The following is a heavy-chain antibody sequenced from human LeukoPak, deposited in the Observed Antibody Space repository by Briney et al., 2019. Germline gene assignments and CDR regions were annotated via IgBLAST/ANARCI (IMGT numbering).Heavy chain of an antibody. CDR2: IYYSGST. CDR1: GGSISSYY. Sequence: SETLSLTCTVSGGSISSYYWSWIRQPPGKGLEWIGHIYYSGSTNYNPSLKSRVTISVDTSKNQFSLKLSSVTAADTAVYYCARDNYYDSSGSYYYYYGMDVWGQGTTVTVSS. V-gene: IGHV4-59*01. D-gene: IGHD3-22*01. J-gene: IGHJ6*02. CDR3: ARDNYYDSSGSYYYYYGMDV.